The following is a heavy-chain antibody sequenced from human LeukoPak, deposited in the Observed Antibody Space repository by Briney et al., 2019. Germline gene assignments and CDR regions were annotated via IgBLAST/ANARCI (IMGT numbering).Heavy chain of an antibody. CDR2: IYYIRNT. V-gene: IGHV4-61*08. CDR3: ARPPSQSGSYRYYFGY. CDR1: GGSVGSAGYY. Sequence: SETLSLTCTVSGGSVGSAGYYWSWIRQPPGGGLEWIGYIYYIRNTNYNPSLKSRVTMSLDPSKNQFSLKLNSVTAADTAVYYCARPPSQSGSYRYYFGYWGQGTLVTVSS. J-gene: IGHJ4*02. D-gene: IGHD1-26*01.